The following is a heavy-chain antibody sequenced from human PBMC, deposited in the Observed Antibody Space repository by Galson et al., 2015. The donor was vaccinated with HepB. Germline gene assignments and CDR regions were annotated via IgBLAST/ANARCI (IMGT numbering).Heavy chain of an antibody. CDR2: INPSGGST. CDR1: GYTFTSYY. CDR3: ARDFGHAGEYYYYMDV. V-gene: IGHV1-46*01. Sequence: SVKVSCKASGYTFTSYYMHWVRQAPGQGLEWMGIINPSGGSTSYAQKFQGRVTMTRDTSTSTVYMELSSLRSEDTAVYYCARDFGHAGEYYYYMDVWGKGTTVTVSS. J-gene: IGHJ6*03. D-gene: IGHD3/OR15-3a*01.